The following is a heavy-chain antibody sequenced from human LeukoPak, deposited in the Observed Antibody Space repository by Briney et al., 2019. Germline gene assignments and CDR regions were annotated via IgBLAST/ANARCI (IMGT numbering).Heavy chain of an antibody. CDR1: GYTFSNFG. Sequence: GASVKVSCKASGYTFSNFGISWLRQAPGQGLEWMGWISTYRGNTDYAQNVQARLAMTTDASTNTAYMELRSLRSDDTAVYYCARAGGWNLLDHTRCFDLWGQGTLVTVSS. V-gene: IGHV1-18*01. D-gene: IGHD2-2*01. J-gene: IGHJ5*02. CDR3: ARAGGWNLLDHTRCFDL. CDR2: ISTYRGNT.